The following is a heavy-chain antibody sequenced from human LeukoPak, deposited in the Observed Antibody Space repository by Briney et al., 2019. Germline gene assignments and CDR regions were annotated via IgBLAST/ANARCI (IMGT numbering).Heavy chain of an antibody. CDR1: GGSISSSSYY. Sequence: SETLSLTCTVSGGSISSSSYYWGWLRQPPGKGLEWIGSIYYSGSTYYNPSLKSRVTISVDTSKNQFSLKLSSVTAADTAVYYCARHDGYCSSTTCWGGAFNIWGLGTMVTVSS. CDR2: IYYSGST. V-gene: IGHV4-39*01. CDR3: ARHDGYCSSTTCWGGAFNI. D-gene: IGHD2-2*01. J-gene: IGHJ3*02.